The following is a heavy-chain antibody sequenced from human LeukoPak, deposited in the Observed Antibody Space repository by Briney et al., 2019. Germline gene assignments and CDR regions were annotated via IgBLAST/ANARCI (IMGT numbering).Heavy chain of an antibody. D-gene: IGHD2-15*01. J-gene: IGHJ4*02. CDR3: ASHRVAAPPKFDY. CDR2: IIPIFGTA. Sequence: SVKVSCKASGGTFSSYATSWVRQAPGQGLEWMGRIIPIFGTANYAQKFQGRVTITTDESTSTAYMDLSSLRSEDTAVYYCASHRVAAPPKFDYWGQGTLVTVSS. V-gene: IGHV1-69*05. CDR1: GGTFSSYA.